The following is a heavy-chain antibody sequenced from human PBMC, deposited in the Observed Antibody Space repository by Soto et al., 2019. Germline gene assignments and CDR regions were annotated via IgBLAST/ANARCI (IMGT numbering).Heavy chain of an antibody. D-gene: IGHD6-6*01. Sequence: XXSLRLACAPSGFTLTSYSMNWVRQAPGKGLEWISYISSSSNTIYYADSVKGRFTIYRNNAKNLQYLQMNSLRVEDTAVYYCARSSTFFDYWGQGIPVTVSS. CDR1: GFTLTSYS. CDR3: ARSSTFFDY. J-gene: IGHJ4*02. V-gene: IGHV3-48*01. CDR2: ISSSSNTI.